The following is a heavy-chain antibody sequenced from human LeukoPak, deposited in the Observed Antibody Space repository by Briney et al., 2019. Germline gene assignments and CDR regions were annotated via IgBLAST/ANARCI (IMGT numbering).Heavy chain of an antibody. CDR2: IWYDGSNK. CDR1: GFTFSSYG. J-gene: IGHJ4*02. CDR3: AKEDDCSNYEEDY. V-gene: IGHV3-30*02. D-gene: IGHD4-11*01. Sequence: GGSLRLSCAASGFTFSSYGMHWVRQAPGKGLEWVAVIWYDGSNKYYADSVKGRFTISRDNSKNTLYLQMNSLRAEDTAVYYCAKEDDCSNYEEDYWGQGTLVTVSS.